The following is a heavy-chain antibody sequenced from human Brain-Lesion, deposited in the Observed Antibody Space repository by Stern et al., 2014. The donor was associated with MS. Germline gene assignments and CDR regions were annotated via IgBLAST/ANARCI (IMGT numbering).Heavy chain of an antibody. CDR2: VIPIFGTA. Sequence: VQLVESGAEVKKPGSWGKVSCKASGGTFSSFAISWGRQPPGQGLGGMGGVIPIFGTANYAQKFQGRVTITADESTSTAYMELSSLRSEDTAVYYCARGVLRFLEWPYYGMDVWGQGTTVTVSS. V-gene: IGHV1-69*01. D-gene: IGHD3-3*01. CDR1: GGTFSSFA. J-gene: IGHJ6*02. CDR3: ARGVLRFLEWPYYGMDV.